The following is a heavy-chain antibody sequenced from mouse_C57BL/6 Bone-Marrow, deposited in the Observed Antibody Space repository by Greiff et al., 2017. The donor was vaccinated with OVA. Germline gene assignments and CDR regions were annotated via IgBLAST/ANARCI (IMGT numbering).Heavy chain of an antibody. Sequence: EVQGVESGGGLVQPGESLKLSCESNEYEFPSHDMSWVRKTPEQRLELVAAINSDGGSTYYPDTMERRFIISRDNTKKTLYLQMSRRRSEDTALYDGARQTLHYDGSPWFAYWGQGTLVTVSA. J-gene: IGHJ3*01. CDR2: INSDGGST. CDR1: EYEFPSHD. CDR3: ARQTLHYDGSPWFAY. V-gene: IGHV5-2*01. D-gene: IGHD1-1*01.